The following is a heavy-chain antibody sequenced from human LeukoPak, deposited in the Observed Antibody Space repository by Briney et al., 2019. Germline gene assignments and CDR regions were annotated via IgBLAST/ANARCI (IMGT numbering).Heavy chain of an antibody. CDR1: GFTVSSNY. J-gene: IGHJ4*02. CDR2: IYPNGNT. V-gene: IGHV3-66*01. Sequence: GGSLRLSCAASGFTVSSNYMNWVRQAPGKGLEWVSMIYPNGNTFYTDSVKGRFTISRDNSKNTLYLQMNSLRAEDTAVYYCAGGVVIIEIDYWGQGTLVTVSS. D-gene: IGHD3-3*01. CDR3: AGGVVIIEIDY.